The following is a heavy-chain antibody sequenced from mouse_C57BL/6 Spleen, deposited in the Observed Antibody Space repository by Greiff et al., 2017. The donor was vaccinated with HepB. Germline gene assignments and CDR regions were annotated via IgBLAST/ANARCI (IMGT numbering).Heavy chain of an antibody. CDR3: ARGRSTPYYYGSSYDAY. Sequence: QVQLQQSGAELAKPGASVKLSCKASGYTFTSYWMHWVKQRPGQGLEWIGYINPSSGYTKYNQKFKDKATLTADKSSSTAYMQLSSLTYEDSAVYYCARGRSTPYYYGSSYDAYWGQGTLVTVSA. V-gene: IGHV1-7*01. CDR1: GYTFTSYW. J-gene: IGHJ3*01. D-gene: IGHD1-1*01. CDR2: INPSSGYT.